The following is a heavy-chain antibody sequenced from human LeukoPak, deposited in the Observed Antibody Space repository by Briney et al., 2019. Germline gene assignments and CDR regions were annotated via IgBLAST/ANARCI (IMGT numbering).Heavy chain of an antibody. V-gene: IGHV3-21*04. J-gene: IGHJ4*02. CDR1: KFIFCRYK. CDR3: ARDSDYDILTGFFDY. CDR2: ISTSSKYM. Sequence: GGSLRLSCAASKFIFCRYKAKCVRQAPGKGLDWVSCISTSSKYMLRADSVKGRFTISRDDSKNTLSLQMNSLRVEDTAVYYCARDSDYDILTGFFDYWGQGTLVTVSS. D-gene: IGHD3-9*01.